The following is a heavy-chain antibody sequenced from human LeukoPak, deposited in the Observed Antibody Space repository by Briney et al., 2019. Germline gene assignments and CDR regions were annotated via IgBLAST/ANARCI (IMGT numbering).Heavy chain of an antibody. CDR3: ARGAGGSGSYYNPRFDP. J-gene: IGHJ5*02. Sequence: SETLSLTCTVSAGSISSYYWSWIRQPPGKGLEWIGYIYYSGSTNYNPSLKSRVTISLDTSKNQFSLKLSPVTAADTAVYYCARGAGGSGSYYNPRFDPWGQGTLVTVSS. D-gene: IGHD3-10*01. V-gene: IGHV4-59*01. CDR1: AGSISSYY. CDR2: IYYSGST.